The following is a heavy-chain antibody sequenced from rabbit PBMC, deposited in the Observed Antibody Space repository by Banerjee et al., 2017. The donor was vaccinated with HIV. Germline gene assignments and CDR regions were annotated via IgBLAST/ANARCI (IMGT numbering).Heavy chain of an antibody. CDR2: INTGSGST. J-gene: IGHJ4*01. CDR3: ARHFYAASDSNL. Sequence: QEQLEESGGDLVKPGASLTLTCKASGIDFSSYYYMCWVRQAPGKGLEWIGCINTGSGSTDYATWAKGRFTISKTSSTTVTLQMTSLTAADTATYFCARHFYAASDSNLWGQGTLVTVS. CDR1: GIDFSSYYY. D-gene: IGHD4-2*01. V-gene: IGHV1S45*01.